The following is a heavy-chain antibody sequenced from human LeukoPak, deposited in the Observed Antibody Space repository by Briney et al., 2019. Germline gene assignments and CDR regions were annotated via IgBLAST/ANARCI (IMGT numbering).Heavy chain of an antibody. CDR2: IYYSGST. V-gene: IGHV4-59*01. Sequence: PSETLSLTCTVSGGSISSYYWSWIRQPPGKGLEWIGYIYYSGSTNYNPSLKSRVTISVDTSKNQFSLKLSSVTAADTAVYYCARELGSPLDYWGQGTLVTVSS. CDR3: ARELGSPLDY. D-gene: IGHD7-27*01. J-gene: IGHJ4*02. CDR1: GGSISSYY.